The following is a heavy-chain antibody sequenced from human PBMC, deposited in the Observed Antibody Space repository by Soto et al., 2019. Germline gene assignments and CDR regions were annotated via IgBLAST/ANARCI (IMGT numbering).Heavy chain of an antibody. D-gene: IGHD2-2*01. V-gene: IGHV4-59*01. CDR3: AREGPAADNWFDP. CDR1: GGSISTYY. J-gene: IGHJ5*02. CDR2: IYYSGST. Sequence: SETLSLTCTVSGGSISTYYWSWIRQPPGKGLEWIGYIYYSGSTNYNPSLKSRVTISVDTSKNQFSLKLSSVTAADTAVYYCAREGPAADNWFDPWGQGTLVTGSS.